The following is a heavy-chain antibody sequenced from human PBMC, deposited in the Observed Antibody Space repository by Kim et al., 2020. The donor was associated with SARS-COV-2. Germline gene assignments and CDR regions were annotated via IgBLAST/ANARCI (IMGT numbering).Heavy chain of an antibody. V-gene: IGHV3-30*09. J-gene: IGHJ4*02. Sequence: GGSLRLSCAASGFTFSSYNMHWVRQAPGKGLEWVVVILYNGSNKFFADSVKGRFAISRDNSKNTVHLQMDSLRAEDTAVYYCATEGWEHWGQGIRVTVSS. CDR3: ATEGWEH. CDR1: GFTFSSYN. CDR2: ILYNGSNK. D-gene: IGHD1-26*01.